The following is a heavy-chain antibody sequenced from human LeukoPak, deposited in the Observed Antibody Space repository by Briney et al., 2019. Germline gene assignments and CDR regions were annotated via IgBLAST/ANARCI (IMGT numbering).Heavy chain of an antibody. V-gene: IGHV3-15*07. CDR2: IKSKTDGGTT. Sequence: GGSLRLSCAASGFTFSSYAMNWVRQAPGKGLEWVGRIKSKTDGGTTDYAAPVKGRFTISRDDSKNTLYLQMNSLKTEDTAVYYCTTDLYFYDILTGYYPNDYWGQGTLVTVSS. CDR1: GFTFSSYA. J-gene: IGHJ4*02. D-gene: IGHD3-9*01. CDR3: TTDLYFYDILTGYYPNDY.